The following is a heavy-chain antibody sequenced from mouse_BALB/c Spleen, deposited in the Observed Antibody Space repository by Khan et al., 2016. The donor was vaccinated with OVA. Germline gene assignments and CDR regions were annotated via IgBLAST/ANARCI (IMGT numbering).Heavy chain of an antibody. D-gene: IGHD2-2*01. V-gene: IGHV1S135*01. J-gene: IGHJ3*01. CDR1: GYSFTTYY. CDR3: TRHGYVAWFTY. CDR2: IDPFSGGT. Sequence: EVELVESGPELMKPGASVKISCKASGYSFTTYYIHWVIQSHGKSLEWIGFIDPFSGGTTYNQKFKGKATLTADKSSSTAYIHLSNLTSEDSAVYYCTRHGYVAWFTYWGQGTLVTVS.